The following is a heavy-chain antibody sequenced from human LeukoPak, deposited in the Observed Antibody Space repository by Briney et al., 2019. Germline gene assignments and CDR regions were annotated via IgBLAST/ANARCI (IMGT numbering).Heavy chain of an antibody. CDR2: ISSSSYI. CDR1: GFTFSSYS. D-gene: IGHD3-22*01. Sequence: PGGSLRLSCAASGFTFSSYSMNWVRQAPGKGLEWVSSISSSSYIYYADSVKGRFTISRDNAKNTLYLQLNSLRAEDTALFYCARERFHSASSGHLDYFDYWGQGTLVTVSS. CDR3: ARERFHSASSGHLDYFDY. J-gene: IGHJ4*02. V-gene: IGHV3-21*01.